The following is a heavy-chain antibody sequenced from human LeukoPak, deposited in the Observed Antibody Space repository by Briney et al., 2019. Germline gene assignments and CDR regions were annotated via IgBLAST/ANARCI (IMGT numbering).Heavy chain of an antibody. Sequence: GGSLRLSCAASGFTFGSYGMSWVRQAPGKGLEWVSAISGSGGSTYYADSVKGRFTISRDNSKNTLYLQMNSLRAEDTAVYYCAKSQYQLLYRWGFDPWGQGTLVTVSS. J-gene: IGHJ5*02. CDR2: ISGSGGST. CDR3: AKSQYQLLYRWGFDP. CDR1: GFTFGSYG. V-gene: IGHV3-23*01. D-gene: IGHD2-2*02.